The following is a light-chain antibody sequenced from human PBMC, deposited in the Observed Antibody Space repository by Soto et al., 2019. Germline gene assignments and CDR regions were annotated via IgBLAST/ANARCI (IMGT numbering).Light chain of an antibody. J-gene: IGLJ1*01. CDR2: GNN. Sequence: QSALTQSPSVSGAPGQRVSISCTGTSSNIGAGFDVHWYQQLPATAPKLLIYGNNNRPSGVPDRFSGSKSGTSASLAITGVHPEDEADYYRQSYDTSRSGGSVFGTGTKRTVL. V-gene: IGLV1-40*01. CDR1: SSNIGAGFD. CDR3: QSYDTSRSGGSV.